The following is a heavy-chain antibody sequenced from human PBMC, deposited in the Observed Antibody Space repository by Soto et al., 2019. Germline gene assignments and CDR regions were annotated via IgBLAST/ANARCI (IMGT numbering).Heavy chain of an antibody. CDR1: GGTFGNSA. J-gene: IGHJ6*02. Sequence: ASVKVSCKASGGTFGNSAISWVRQAPGQGLEWMGGIIPSFATGNSAPEFQGRLTITADKSTTTAYMGLSSLRSEDTAVYYCARSYYGSGSYWFYGMDVWGQGTTVTVSS. D-gene: IGHD3-10*01. CDR2: IIPSFATG. CDR3: ARSYYGSGSYWFYGMDV. V-gene: IGHV1-69*06.